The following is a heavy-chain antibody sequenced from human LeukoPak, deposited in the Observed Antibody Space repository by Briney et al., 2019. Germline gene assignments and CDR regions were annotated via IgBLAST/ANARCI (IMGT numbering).Heavy chain of an antibody. V-gene: IGHV4-34*01. CDR3: ARGGQLELGY. Sequence: PSETLSLTCAVYGGSFSGYYWSWIRQPPGKGLEWIGEINHSGSTNYNPSLKSRVTISVDTSKNQFSLKLSSVTAADTAVYYCARGGQLELGYWGQGTLVTVSS. D-gene: IGHD1-1*01. CDR1: GGSFSGYY. CDR2: INHSGST. J-gene: IGHJ4*02.